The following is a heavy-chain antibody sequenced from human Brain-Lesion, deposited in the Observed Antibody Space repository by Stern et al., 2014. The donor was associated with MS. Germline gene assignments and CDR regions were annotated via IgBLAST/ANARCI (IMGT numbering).Heavy chain of an antibody. CDR2: IKQDGSGT. CDR1: GFTFRFYW. V-gene: IGHV3-7*01. J-gene: IGHJ4*02. Sequence: EVQLVESGGGLVQPRGSLRLSCAASGFTFRFYWMNWVRQTPGKGLEWVANIKQDGSGTFYVDSVKGRFTISRDNTWNSLYLQMNSLRVEDTAVYYCARSDYDYVWGSNRYRTTRYFFDYWRQGTLVSVSS. CDR3: ARSDYDYVWGSNRYRTTRYFFDY. D-gene: IGHD3-16*02.